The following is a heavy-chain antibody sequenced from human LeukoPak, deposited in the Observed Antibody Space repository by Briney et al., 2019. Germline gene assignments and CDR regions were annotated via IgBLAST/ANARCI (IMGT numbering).Heavy chain of an antibody. J-gene: IGHJ4*02. CDR2: IYTSGST. V-gene: IGHV4-4*07. D-gene: IGHD5-12*01. CDR1: GGSISGYY. Sequence: SETLSLTCTVSGGSISGYYWSWIRQPAGKGLECIGRIYTSGSTNYNPSPKSRVTMSVDTSKNQFSLKLSSVTAADTAVYYCARERSGYDPYHFDYWGQGTLVTVSS. CDR3: ARERSGYDPYHFDY.